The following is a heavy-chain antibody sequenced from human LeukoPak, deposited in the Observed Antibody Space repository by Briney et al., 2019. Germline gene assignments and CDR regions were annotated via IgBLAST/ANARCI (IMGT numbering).Heavy chain of an antibody. CDR1: GGTFSSYA. V-gene: IGHV1-69*13. J-gene: IGHJ5*02. CDR3: ARKRDWKNWFDP. D-gene: IGHD1-1*01. Sequence: ASVKVSCKASGGTFSSYAISWVRQAPGQGLEWMGGIIPIFGTANYAQKFQGRVTITADESTSTAYMELSSLRSEDTAVYYRARKRDWKNWFDPWGQGTLVTVSS. CDR2: IIPIFGTA.